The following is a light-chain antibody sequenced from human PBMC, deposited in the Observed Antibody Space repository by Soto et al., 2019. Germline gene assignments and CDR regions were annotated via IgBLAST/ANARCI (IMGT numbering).Light chain of an antibody. CDR1: NSNIGNKD. J-gene: IGLJ2*01. CDR2: DND. CDR3: GTWDSSLSVVV. V-gene: IGLV1-51*01. Sequence: QSASTQPPSVSAAPGQKVTISCSGRNSNIGNKDVSWYQLFPGTAPPLLIYDNDRRPSGIPDRFSASKSGTLATLAITGLQSGDEADYYCGTWDSSLSVVVFGGGTKVTVL.